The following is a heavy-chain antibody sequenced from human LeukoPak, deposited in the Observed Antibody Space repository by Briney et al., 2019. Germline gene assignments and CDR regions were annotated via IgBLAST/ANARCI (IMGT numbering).Heavy chain of an antibody. V-gene: IGHV4-39*01. CDR3: ALYDSSGYVSFDP. Sequence: SETLSLTCTVSGGSISSSSYYWGWIRQPPGKGQEWIGSIYYSGSTYYNPSLKSRVTISVDTSKNQFSLKLSSVTAADTAVYYCALYDSSGYVSFDPWGQGTLVTVSS. D-gene: IGHD3-22*01. J-gene: IGHJ5*02. CDR1: GGSISSSSYY. CDR2: IYYSGST.